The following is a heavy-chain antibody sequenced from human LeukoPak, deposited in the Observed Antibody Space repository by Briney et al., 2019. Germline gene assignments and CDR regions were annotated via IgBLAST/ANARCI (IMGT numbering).Heavy chain of an antibody. Sequence: PGGSLRLSCAASGFNFSCYWMSWVPRAPGKGVEWVANIKQDGSEKYYVDSVKGRFTISRDDAKNSLYLKMSSLRAEDTAIYYCAKSGRDIVVVPAPVNFWGQGTLVTVSS. CDR3: AKSGRDIVVVPAPVNF. D-gene: IGHD2-2*01. V-gene: IGHV3-7*03. J-gene: IGHJ4*02. CDR1: GFNFSCYW. CDR2: IKQDGSEK.